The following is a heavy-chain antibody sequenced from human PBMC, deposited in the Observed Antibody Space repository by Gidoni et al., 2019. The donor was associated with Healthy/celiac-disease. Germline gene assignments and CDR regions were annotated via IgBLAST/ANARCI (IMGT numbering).Heavy chain of an antibody. Sequence: QVQLVQSGAEVKKPGASVKVSCKASGYTFTSYGISWVRQAPGQGLEWMGWISAYNGNTNYAQKLQGRVTMTTDTSTSTAYMELRSLRSDDTAVYYCARVVRTTVINFYPTYGMDVWGQGTTVTVSS. J-gene: IGHJ6*02. CDR2: ISAYNGNT. CDR3: ARVVRTTVINFYPTYGMDV. V-gene: IGHV1-18*01. D-gene: IGHD4-17*01. CDR1: GYTFTSYG.